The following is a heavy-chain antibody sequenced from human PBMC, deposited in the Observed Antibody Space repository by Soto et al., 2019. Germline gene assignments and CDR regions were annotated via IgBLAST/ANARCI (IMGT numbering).Heavy chain of an antibody. CDR2: IYIGDYT. CDR1: GFTVSSNY. Sequence: EVQLVESGGGLVQPGGSLRLSCAASGFTVSSNYMSWVRQAPGKGLEWVSSIYIGDYTYYAASVKGRFTISRDSSKNTLYLQMNNLRGEDTAMYYCAISLASSWYQDYWGQGTLVTVSS. CDR3: AISLASSWYQDY. V-gene: IGHV3-66*01. D-gene: IGHD6-13*01. J-gene: IGHJ4*02.